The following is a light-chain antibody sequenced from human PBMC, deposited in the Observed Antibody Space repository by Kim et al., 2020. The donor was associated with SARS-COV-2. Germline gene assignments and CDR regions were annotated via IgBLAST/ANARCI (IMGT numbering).Light chain of an antibody. CDR3: QQANSFPWT. CDR2: AAS. V-gene: IGKV1-12*01. Sequence: DIQMTQSPSSVSASVGDRVTITCRASQGISSWLVWYQQKPGKAPKLLIYAASSLQSGVPSRFSGSGSGTDFTLTISSLQPEEFATYYCQQANSFPWTFGQGTKVDIK. CDR1: QGISSW. J-gene: IGKJ1*01.